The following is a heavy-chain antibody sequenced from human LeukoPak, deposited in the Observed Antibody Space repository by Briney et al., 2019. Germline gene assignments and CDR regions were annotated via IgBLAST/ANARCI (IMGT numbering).Heavy chain of an antibody. CDR2: IIPIFGTA. Sequence: ASVKVSCKASGGTFSSYAISWVRQAPGQGLEWMGGIIPIFGTANYAQKFQGRVTITADKSTSTAYMELSSLRSEDTAVYYCARGSIGGYCSSTSCLGNWFDPWGQGTLVTVSS. J-gene: IGHJ5*02. CDR1: GGTFSSYA. D-gene: IGHD2-2*01. V-gene: IGHV1-69*06. CDR3: ARGSIGGYCSSTSCLGNWFDP.